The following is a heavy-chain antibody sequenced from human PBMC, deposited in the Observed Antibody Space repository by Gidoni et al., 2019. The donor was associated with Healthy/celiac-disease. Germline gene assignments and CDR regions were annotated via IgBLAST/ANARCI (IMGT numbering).Heavy chain of an antibody. CDR2: ISGSGGST. Sequence: EVQLLESGGGLVQPGGSLRLSCAASGFTFSSYAMSWVRQAPGKGLEWVSAISGSGGSTYYADSVKGRFTISRDNSKNTLYLQMNSLRAEDTAVYYCAKCLGGDYYYYYGMDVWGQGTTVTVSS. J-gene: IGHJ6*02. CDR1: GFTFSSYA. D-gene: IGHD3-16*01. CDR3: AKCLGGDYYYYYGMDV. V-gene: IGHV3-23*01.